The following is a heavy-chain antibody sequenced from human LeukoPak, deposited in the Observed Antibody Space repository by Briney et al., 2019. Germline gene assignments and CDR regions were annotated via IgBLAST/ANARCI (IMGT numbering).Heavy chain of an antibody. CDR2: IIPIFGTA. J-gene: IGHJ4*02. CDR3: ASRLYCSNTRCRNFPFAY. D-gene: IGHD2-2*01. V-gene: IGHV1-69*01. CDR1: GGTFSSYA. Sequence: GASVKVSCKASGGTFSSYAISWVRQAPGQGLEWMGGIIPIFGTANYAQKFQDRVTITADESTSTAYTELSSLRSEDTAIYYCASRLYCSNTRCRNFPFAYWGQGTLVTVSS.